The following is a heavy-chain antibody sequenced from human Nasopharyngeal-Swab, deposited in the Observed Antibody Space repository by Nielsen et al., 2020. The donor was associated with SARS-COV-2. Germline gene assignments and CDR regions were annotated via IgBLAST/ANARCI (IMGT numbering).Heavy chain of an antibody. CDR2: INHSGST. CDR3: ARGAPRGGYDFSLYYYYYYGMDV. J-gene: IGHJ6*02. V-gene: IGHV4-34*01. D-gene: IGHD5-12*01. Sequence: SETLSLTCAVYGGSFSGYYWTWIRQPPVKGLAWIGEINHSGSTNYNPSLKSRVTISIDTSKNQFSLKLSSVTAADTAVYYCARGAPRGGYDFSLYYYYYYGMDVWGQGTTVTVSS. CDR1: GGSFSGYY.